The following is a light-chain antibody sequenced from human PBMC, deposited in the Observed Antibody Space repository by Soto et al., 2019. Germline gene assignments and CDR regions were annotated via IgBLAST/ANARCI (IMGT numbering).Light chain of an antibody. CDR2: GAS. CDR1: QSVSSN. J-gene: IGKJ5*01. CDR3: QLYTGQPTT. V-gene: IGKV3-15*01. Sequence: ETDLTHAASALCVAPGGSATSTCRARQSVSSNLAWSQQKPGQAPRLLIYGASIRATGIPARFSVSGSGTDFTLTTTRLDPEASAAYFCQLYTGQPTTSGEGTRLEIK.